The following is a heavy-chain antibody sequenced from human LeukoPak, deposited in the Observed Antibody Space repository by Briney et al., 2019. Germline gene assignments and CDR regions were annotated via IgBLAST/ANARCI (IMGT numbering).Heavy chain of an antibody. Sequence: PSETLSLTCTVSGGSVNNYYWFWIRQFPGKGLEYIGYAYYTGSTDYNPPLESRVTISVDTSKNQFSLKLRSVTAADTATYYCARQKKGLQRVDTGFDSWGQGTLVIVSS. CDR2: AYYTGST. CDR3: ARQKKGLQRVDTGFDS. V-gene: IGHV4-59*02. J-gene: IGHJ4*02. CDR1: GGSVNNYY. D-gene: IGHD2-15*01.